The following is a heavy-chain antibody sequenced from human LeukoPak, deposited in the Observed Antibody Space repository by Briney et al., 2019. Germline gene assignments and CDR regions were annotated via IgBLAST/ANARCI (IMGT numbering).Heavy chain of an antibody. Sequence: GASVKVSCKASGGTFSSYAIGWVRQAPGQGLEWMGRIIPILGIANYAQKFQGRVTITADKSTSTAYMELSSLRSEDTAVYYCARDFPRYYDSSGYVTRYFDYWGQGTLVTVSS. CDR2: IIPILGIA. J-gene: IGHJ4*02. CDR1: GGTFSSYA. V-gene: IGHV1-69*04. D-gene: IGHD3-22*01. CDR3: ARDFPRYYDSSGYVTRYFDY.